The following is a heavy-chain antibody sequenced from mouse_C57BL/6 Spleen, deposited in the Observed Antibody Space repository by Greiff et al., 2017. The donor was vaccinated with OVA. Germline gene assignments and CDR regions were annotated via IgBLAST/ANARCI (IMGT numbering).Heavy chain of an antibody. CDR1: GFNIKDDY. CDR3: TPDGYSD. CDR2: IDPENGDT. Sequence: EVQLQQSGAELVRPGASVKLSCTASGFNIKDDYMHWVKQRPEQGLEWIGWIDPENGDTEYASKFQGKATITADTSSNTAYLQLSSLTSEDTAVYYCTPDGYSDWGQGTTLTVSS. J-gene: IGHJ2*01. D-gene: IGHD2-3*01. V-gene: IGHV14-4*01.